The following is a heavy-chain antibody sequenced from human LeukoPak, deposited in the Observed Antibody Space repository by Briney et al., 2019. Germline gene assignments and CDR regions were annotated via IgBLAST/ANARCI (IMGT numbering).Heavy chain of an antibody. V-gene: IGHV1-8*01. J-gene: IGHJ4*02. CDR2: TNPNSGNT. Sequence: ASVNVSCQAYAYSLTSHDIKWVRQATEHVRGWKGWTNPNSGNTGYGQNFQGTGTMPRNTSISTAYMELRSLRSEDTAVYYCARGLAAAVIILDYWGQGTLVTVSS. D-gene: IGHD6-13*01. CDR3: ARGLAAAVIILDY. CDR1: AYSLTSHD.